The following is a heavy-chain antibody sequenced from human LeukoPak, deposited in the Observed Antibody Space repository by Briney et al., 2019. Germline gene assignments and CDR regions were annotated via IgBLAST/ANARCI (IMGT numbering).Heavy chain of an antibody. V-gene: IGHV3-33*08. D-gene: IGHD1-1*01. Sequence: PGGSLRLSCAASGFTFSSYGMHWVRQAPGKGLEWVAVIWYDGSNKYYADSVKGRFTISRDNSKNTLYLQMNSLRAEDTAVYYCARDRKGSGLEPTSIPDYWGQGTLVTVSS. J-gene: IGHJ4*02. CDR1: GFTFSSYG. CDR2: IWYDGSNK. CDR3: ARDRKGSGLEPTSIPDY.